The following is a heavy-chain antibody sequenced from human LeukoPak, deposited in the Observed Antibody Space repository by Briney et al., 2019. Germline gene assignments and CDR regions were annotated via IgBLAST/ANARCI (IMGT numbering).Heavy chain of an antibody. D-gene: IGHD3-22*01. Sequence: GASVKVSCKASGYTFTSFGISWVRQAPGQGLEWMGWINPNSGGTNYAQKFQGRVTMTRDTSISTAYMELSRLRSDDTAVYYCARVNYYDSSGYYFRSEFDYWGQGTLVTVSS. J-gene: IGHJ4*02. CDR1: GYTFTSFG. CDR2: INPNSGGT. V-gene: IGHV1-2*02. CDR3: ARVNYYDSSGYYFRSEFDY.